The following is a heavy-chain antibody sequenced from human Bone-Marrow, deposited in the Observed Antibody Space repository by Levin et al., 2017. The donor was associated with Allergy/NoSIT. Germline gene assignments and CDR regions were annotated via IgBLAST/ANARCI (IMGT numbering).Heavy chain of an antibody. CDR1: GFTVYNNY. Sequence: ETLSLTCAVSGFTVYNNYMSWVRQAPGKGLEWVSLIYSGGTTQYADSVKGRFTISRDSSKNTLYLQMNSLTPEDTAMYYCARNVPLTANGYWGQGTLVSVSS. D-gene: IGHD2-8*01. V-gene: IGHV3-66*01. CDR3: ARNVPLTANGY. J-gene: IGHJ4*02. CDR2: IYSGGTT.